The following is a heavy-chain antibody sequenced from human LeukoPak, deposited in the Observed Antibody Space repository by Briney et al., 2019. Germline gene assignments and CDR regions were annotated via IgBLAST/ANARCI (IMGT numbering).Heavy chain of an antibody. CDR3: ATCLSHYYGMDV. CDR1: GFTFSSYA. CDR2: ISGSGGST. J-gene: IGHJ6*02. V-gene: IGHV3-23*01. Sequence: GGSLRLSCAASGFTFSSYAMSWVRQAPGKGLEWVSAISGSGGSTYYADSVKGRFTISRDNSKNTLYLQMNSLRAEDTAVYYCATCLSHYYGMDVWGQGTTVTVSS.